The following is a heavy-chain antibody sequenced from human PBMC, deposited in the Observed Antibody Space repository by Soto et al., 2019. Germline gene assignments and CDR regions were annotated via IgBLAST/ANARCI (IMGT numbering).Heavy chain of an antibody. CDR2: MYHSGIT. Sequence: SETLSLTCTASGGSISSSHWSWIRQPPGKGLEWIGYMYHSGITSSNPSLKSRVTISEDRSKNQLSLKLSSVTAADTAVYFCVRGPNVGGYIPYWGQGMLVTGSS. J-gene: IGHJ4*02. CDR3: VRGPNVGGYIPY. D-gene: IGHD5-18*01. CDR1: GGSISSSH. V-gene: IGHV4-59*01.